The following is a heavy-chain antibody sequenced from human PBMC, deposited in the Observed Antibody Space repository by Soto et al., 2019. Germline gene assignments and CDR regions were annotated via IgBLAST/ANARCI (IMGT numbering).Heavy chain of an antibody. V-gene: IGHV3-33*01. CDR2: IWYDGSNK. CDR3: ARDRVGATGYYGMDV. D-gene: IGHD1-26*01. CDR1: GFTFSSYG. Sequence: QVQLVESGGGVVQPGRSLRLSCAASGFTFSSYGMHWVRQAPGKGLEWVAVIWYDGSNKYYADSVKGRFTISRDNSKNTLYLQMNSLRAEDTAVYYCARDRVGATGYYGMDVWGQGTTVTVSS. J-gene: IGHJ6*02.